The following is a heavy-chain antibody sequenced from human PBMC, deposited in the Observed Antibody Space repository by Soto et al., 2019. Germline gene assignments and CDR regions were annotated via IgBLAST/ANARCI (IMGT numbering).Heavy chain of an antibody. CDR1: GGSITSGGHY. CDR3: AIGGSSNDDFVWFDT. Sequence: QVQLQESGPGLVKPSQTLSLTCTVSGGSITSGGHYWSWIRQHPEKGLEWTGYIYYSGSAYYNPALKSRLTISVDKTTNQFSLKLSSVTAADTDVYYCAIGGSSNDDFVWFDTWGQGTLVTVCS. D-gene: IGHD4-17*01. V-gene: IGHV4-31*03. J-gene: IGHJ5*02. CDR2: IYYSGSA.